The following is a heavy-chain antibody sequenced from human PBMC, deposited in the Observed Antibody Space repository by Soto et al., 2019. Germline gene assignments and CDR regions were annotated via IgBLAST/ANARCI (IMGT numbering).Heavy chain of an antibody. V-gene: IGHV4-39*01. CDR3: ARGFGRSHFDY. CDR2: FHYSGST. D-gene: IGHD3-16*01. J-gene: IGHJ4*02. Sequence: PSETLSLTCTVSGGSISSRDSDWGWIRQPPGKGLEWIWSFHYSGSTYYNPSHKSRVTISVDTYKNQLSLGVTSVTAADTAVYYCARGFGRSHFDYWGQGTLVTVSS. CDR1: GGSISSRDSD.